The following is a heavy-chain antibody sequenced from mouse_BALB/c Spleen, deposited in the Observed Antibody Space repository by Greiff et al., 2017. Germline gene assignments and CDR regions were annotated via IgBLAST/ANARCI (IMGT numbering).Heavy chain of an antibody. J-gene: IGHJ4*01. CDR3: TRFADGHYAMDY. CDR2: IDPSDSYT. V-gene: IGHV1S127*01. CDR1: GYTFTSYW. D-gene: IGHD1-2*01. Sequence: QVQLQQPGAELVKPGASVKMSCKASGYTFTSYWMHWVKQRPGQGLEWIGVIDPSDSYTSYNQKFKGKATLTVDTSSSTAYMQLSSLTSEDSAVYYCTRFADGHYAMDYWGQGTSVTVSS.